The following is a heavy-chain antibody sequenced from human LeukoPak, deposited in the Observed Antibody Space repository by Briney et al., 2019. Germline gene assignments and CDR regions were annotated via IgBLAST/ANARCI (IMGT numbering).Heavy chain of an antibody. CDR3: AREVAVAGYFDY. D-gene: IGHD6-19*01. Sequence: ASVRVSCKASGYTFTSYGISWVRQAPGQGLEWMGWISAYNGNTNYAQKLQGRVTMTTDTSTSTAYMELRSLRSDDTAVYYCAREVAVAGYFDYWGQGTLVTVSS. CDR2: ISAYNGNT. CDR1: GYTFTSYG. J-gene: IGHJ4*02. V-gene: IGHV1-18*01.